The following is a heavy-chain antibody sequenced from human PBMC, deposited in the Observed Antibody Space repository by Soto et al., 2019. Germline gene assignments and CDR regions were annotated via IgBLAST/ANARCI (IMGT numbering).Heavy chain of an antibody. D-gene: IGHD3-16*01. V-gene: IGHV5-51*01. CDR1: GYKFTRYW. CDR2: IYPGDSDT. CDR3: ARHGLTAYMVYYFDF. J-gene: IGHJ4*02. Sequence: GESLKISCKGSGYKFTRYWIGWVRQMPGKGLEWMGIIYPGDSDTRYSPSFQGQVTISADKSITTAYLQWSSLKAADTAVYYCARHGLTAYMVYYFDFWGQGTLVTVSS.